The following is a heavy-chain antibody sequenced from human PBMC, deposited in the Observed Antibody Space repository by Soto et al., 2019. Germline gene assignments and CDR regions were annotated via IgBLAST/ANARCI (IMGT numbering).Heavy chain of an antibody. D-gene: IGHD3-22*01. CDR3: TRYDYDSSGYYYFDY. CDR1: GFTFSNAW. V-gene: IGHV3-15*01. J-gene: IGHJ4*02. Sequence: GGSLRLSCAASGFTFSNAWMSWVRQAPGKGLEWVGRIKSKTDGGTTDYAAPVKGRFTISRDDSKNTAYLQMNSLKTEDTAVYYCTRYDYDSSGYYYFDYWGQGTLVTVSS. CDR2: IKSKTDGGTT.